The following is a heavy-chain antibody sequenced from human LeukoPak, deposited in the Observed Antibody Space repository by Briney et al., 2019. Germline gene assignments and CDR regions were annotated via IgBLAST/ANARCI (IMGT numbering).Heavy chain of an antibody. D-gene: IGHD3-16*01. CDR3: AKWQDSTYWGYFDY. Sequence: GGSLRLSCTASGFTFGDYAMSWVRQAPGKGLEWVGFIRSKAYGGTTEYAASVKGRFTISRDDSKSIAYLQMNSLKTEDTALYYCAKWQDSTYWGYFDYWGQGTLVTVSS. J-gene: IGHJ4*02. V-gene: IGHV3-49*04. CDR1: GFTFGDYA. CDR2: IRSKAYGGTT.